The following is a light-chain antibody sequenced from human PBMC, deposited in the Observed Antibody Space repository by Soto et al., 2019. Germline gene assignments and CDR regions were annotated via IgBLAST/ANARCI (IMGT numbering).Light chain of an antibody. V-gene: IGKV1-5*03. Sequence: DIQMTQSPSTLSASVGDRVTITCRASQTISSWLAWYQQKPGETPKLLIYKASYLESGVPSRFSGSGSGTEFTLTISSLQPEDLATYYCQHYSAFSVTFGQGTKVDIK. J-gene: IGKJ1*01. CDR2: KAS. CDR1: QTISSW. CDR3: QHYSAFSVT.